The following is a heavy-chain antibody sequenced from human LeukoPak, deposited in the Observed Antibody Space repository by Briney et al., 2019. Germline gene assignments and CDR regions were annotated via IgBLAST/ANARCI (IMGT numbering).Heavy chain of an antibody. CDR1: GGSITTNNW. CDR3: ARDSGEPYWYFDL. Sequence: SETLSLTCAVSGGSITTNNWWTWVRQPPGKGLEWIGEIYHTGNTNFNPSLKSRLTILVDKSKNEFSLNLYSVTAADTAVYYCARDSGEPYWYFDLWGRGTLVTVSS. J-gene: IGHJ2*01. CDR2: IYHTGNT. V-gene: IGHV4-4*02. D-gene: IGHD1-14*01.